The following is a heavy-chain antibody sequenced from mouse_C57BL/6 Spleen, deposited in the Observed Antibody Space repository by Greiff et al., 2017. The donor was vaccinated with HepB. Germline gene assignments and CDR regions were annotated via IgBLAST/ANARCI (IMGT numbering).Heavy chain of an antibody. CDR3: ARGFYYSNYWYFDV. V-gene: IGHV1-82*01. J-gene: IGHJ1*03. D-gene: IGHD2-5*01. CDR2: IYPGDGDT. CDR1: GYAFSSSW. Sequence: QVQLKQSGPELVKPGASVKISCKASGYAFSSSWMNWVKQRPGKGLEWIGRIYPGDGDTNYNGKFKGKATLTADKSSSTAYMQLSSLTSEDSAVYFCARGFYYSNYWYFDVWGTGTTVTVSS.